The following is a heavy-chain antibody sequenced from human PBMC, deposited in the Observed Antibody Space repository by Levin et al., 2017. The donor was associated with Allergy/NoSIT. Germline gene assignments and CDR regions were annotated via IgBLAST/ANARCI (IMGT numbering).Heavy chain of an antibody. CDR3: ARDGYDFWSGYYPPYYDYGMDV. CDR1: GFTFSSYW. V-gene: IGHV3-74*01. CDR2: INSDGSST. D-gene: IGHD3-3*01. J-gene: IGHJ6*02. Sequence: GGSLRLSCAASGFTFSSYWMHWVRQAPGKGLVWVSRINSDGSSTSYADSVKGRFTISRDNAKNTLYLQMNSRRAEDTAVYYCARDGYDFWSGYYPPYYDYGMDVWGQGTTVTVSS.